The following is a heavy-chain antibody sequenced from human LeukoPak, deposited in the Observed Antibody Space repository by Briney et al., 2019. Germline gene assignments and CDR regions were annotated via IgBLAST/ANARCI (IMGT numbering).Heavy chain of an antibody. J-gene: IGHJ3*02. CDR2: IYYSGNT. D-gene: IGHD6-19*01. CDR1: GGSLTSTSDY. Sequence: PSETLSLTCTVSGGSLTSTSDYWVWIRQPPGKGLEWIGTIYYSGNTYYSPSLKSRVTISVDTSKNQFSLKLSSVTAADTAVYYCARQGHGGGWYPLDIWGQGTMVTVSS. CDR3: ARQGHGGGWYPLDI. V-gene: IGHV4-39*01.